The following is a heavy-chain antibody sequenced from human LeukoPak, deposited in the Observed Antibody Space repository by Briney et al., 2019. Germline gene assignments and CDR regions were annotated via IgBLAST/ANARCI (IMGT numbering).Heavy chain of an antibody. CDR1: GGTFISYA. CDR2: INPSGGST. Sequence: ASVKVSCKASGGTFISYAISWVRQAPGQGLEWMGIINPSGGSTSYAQKFQGRVTMTRDTSTSTVYMELSSLRSEDTAVYYCARPYYDFWSGARNTETYYFDYWGQGTLVTVSS. J-gene: IGHJ4*02. D-gene: IGHD3-3*01. CDR3: ARPYYDFWSGARNTETYYFDY. V-gene: IGHV1-46*01.